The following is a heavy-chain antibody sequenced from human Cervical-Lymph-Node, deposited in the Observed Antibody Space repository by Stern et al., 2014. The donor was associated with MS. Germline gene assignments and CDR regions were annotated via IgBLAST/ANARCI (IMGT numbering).Heavy chain of an antibody. CDR3: AKQYFDSSGYSYYYGMDV. J-gene: IGHJ6*02. CDR1: GFTFNTYA. D-gene: IGHD3-22*01. CDR2: ISGSGGSI. Sequence: EVQLVESGGDLVQPGGSLRLSCAASGFTFNTYAMNWVRQAPGKGLECVSTISGSGGSIYYADSVKGRFTISRDNSENTLYLQMHSLRAEDTAIYYCAKQYFDSSGYSYYYGMDVWGQGTTVTVSS. V-gene: IGHV3-23*04.